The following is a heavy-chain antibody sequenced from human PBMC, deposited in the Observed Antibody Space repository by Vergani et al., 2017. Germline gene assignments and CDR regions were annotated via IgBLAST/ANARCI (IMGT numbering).Heavy chain of an antibody. J-gene: IGHJ4*02. CDR2: INPSGGHT. D-gene: IGHD3-9*01. CDR1: GYTFSNYY. V-gene: IGHV1-46*03. CDR3: ARVDYGILTGYRY. Sequence: QVQVVQSGAEVKKSGASEKVSCKTSGYTFSNYYMHWVRQAPGQGLEWMGIINPSGGHTNYAQKFQGRVTMTRDTSTSTVYMELSSLRSEDTAIYYCARVDYGILTGYRYWGQGTLVTVSA.